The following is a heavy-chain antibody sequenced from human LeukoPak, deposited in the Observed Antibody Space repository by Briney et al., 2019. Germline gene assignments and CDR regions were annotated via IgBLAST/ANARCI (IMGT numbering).Heavy chain of an antibody. J-gene: IGHJ4*02. V-gene: IGHV1-2*02. CDR3: AKVGYSYGWGYFDY. CDR2: INPNSGGT. D-gene: IGHD5-18*01. Sequence: GASVKVSCKASGYTFTGYYMHWVRQAPGQGLEWMGWINPNSGGTNYAQKFQGRVTMTRDTSISTAYMELSRLRSDDTAVYYCAKVGYSYGWGYFDYWGQGTLVTVSS. CDR1: GYTFTGYY.